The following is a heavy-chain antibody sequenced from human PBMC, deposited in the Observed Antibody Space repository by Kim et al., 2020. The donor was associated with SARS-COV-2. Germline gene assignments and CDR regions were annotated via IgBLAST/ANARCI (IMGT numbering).Heavy chain of an antibody. J-gene: IGHJ4*02. Sequence: AQKLQGRVTMTTKTSTSTAYMELRSLRSDDTAVYYCARRAVDVVRGGHDYWGQGTLVTVSS. CDR3: ARRAVDVVRGGHDY. D-gene: IGHD3-10*01. V-gene: IGHV1-18*01.